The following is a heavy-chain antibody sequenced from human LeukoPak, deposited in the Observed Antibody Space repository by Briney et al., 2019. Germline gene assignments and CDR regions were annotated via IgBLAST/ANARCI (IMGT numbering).Heavy chain of an antibody. Sequence: ASVKVSCKASGYTFTSYGISWVRQAPGQGLEWMGWISAYNGNTNYAQKLQGRVPMTKNTSTSTSYTELESLRSDGSAVYCCGRNRGYCRSTSCPPANWFDAWGEGTLVTVSS. CDR1: GYTFTSYG. CDR2: ISAYNGNT. J-gene: IGHJ5*02. CDR3: GRNRGYCRSTSCPPANWFDA. D-gene: IGHD2-2*01. V-gene: IGHV1-18*01.